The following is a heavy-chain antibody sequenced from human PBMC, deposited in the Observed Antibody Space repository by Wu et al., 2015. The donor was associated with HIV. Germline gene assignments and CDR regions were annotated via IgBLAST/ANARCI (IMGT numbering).Heavy chain of an antibody. CDR2: IIPIFGTA. CDR1: GGTFSSYA. CDR3: ARPGGIAAAVTGAFDI. V-gene: IGHV1-69*13. J-gene: IGHJ3*02. Sequence: QAQLMQSGGEVKKPGSSVKVSCKASGGTFSSYAISWVRQAPGQGLEWMGRIIPIFGTANYAQKFQGRVTITADESTSTAYMELSSLRSEDTAVYYCARPGGIAAAVTGAFDIWGQGTMVTVSS. D-gene: IGHD6-13*01.